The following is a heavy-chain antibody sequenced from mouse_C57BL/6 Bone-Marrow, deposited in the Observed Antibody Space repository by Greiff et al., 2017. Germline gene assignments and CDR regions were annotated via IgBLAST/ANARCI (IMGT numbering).Heavy chain of an antibody. D-gene: IGHD1-1*01. Sequence: QVQLQQSGPGLVAPSQSLSITCTVSGFSLTSYGVSWVRQPPGKGLEWLGVLWGDGSTNYHSALISRLSISKDNSKSQVFLKLNSLQTDDTATYYCAKPYYYGSSTSGVPYWYFDVWGTGTTVTVSS. CDR2: LWGDGST. J-gene: IGHJ1*03. V-gene: IGHV2-3*01. CDR3: AKPYYYGSSTSGVPYWYFDV. CDR1: GFSLTSYG.